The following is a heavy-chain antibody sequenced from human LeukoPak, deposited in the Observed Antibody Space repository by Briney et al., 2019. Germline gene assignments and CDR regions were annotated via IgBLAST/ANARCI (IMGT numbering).Heavy chain of an antibody. D-gene: IGHD5-18*01. J-gene: IGHJ6*03. CDR2: ITSSSTYI. CDR1: GFAFSNYS. CDR3: ARGIQLWSRRTYFYYMDV. Sequence: GGSLRLSCAASGFAFSNYSMVWVRQAPGKGLEWVSSITSSSTYIYYGDSVKGRFTISRDNAKNSLFLQMNSLRAEDTAVYYYARGIQLWSRRTYFYYMDVWGKGTTVTVS. V-gene: IGHV3-21*01.